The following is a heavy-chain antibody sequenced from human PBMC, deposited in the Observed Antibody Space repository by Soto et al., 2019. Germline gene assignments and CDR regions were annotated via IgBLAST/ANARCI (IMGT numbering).Heavy chain of an antibody. Sequence: QVQLVQSGAEVKKPGSSVNVSCKTSGGTFGNSAVTWVRQAPGQGLEWLGGIVPMFGTANYAQKFQGRVTIAAXXXTXXAYMELNSLKPDDTAVYYCARDGDPQSAFWSGPLGGGRFDPWGQGTLVTVSS. CDR1: GGTFGNSA. D-gene: IGHD3-3*01. CDR2: IVPMFGTA. J-gene: IGHJ5*02. V-gene: IGHV1-69*12. CDR3: ARDGDPQSAFWSGPLGGGRFDP.